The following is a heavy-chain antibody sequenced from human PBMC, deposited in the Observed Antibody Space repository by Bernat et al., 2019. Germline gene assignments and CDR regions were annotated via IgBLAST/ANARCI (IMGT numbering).Heavy chain of an antibody. J-gene: IGHJ4*02. D-gene: IGHD4-17*01. Sequence: QVQLVESGGGVVQPGRSLRLSCAASGFTFSSYAMHWVRQAPGKGLEWVAVISYDGSNKYYADSVKGRFTISRDNSKNTLYLQMNSLRAEDTAVYYFGGGGDYGDYGPLDYWGQGTLVTVSS. V-gene: IGHV3-30-3*01. CDR2: ISYDGSNK. CDR1: GFTFSSYA. CDR3: GGGGDYGDYGPLDY.